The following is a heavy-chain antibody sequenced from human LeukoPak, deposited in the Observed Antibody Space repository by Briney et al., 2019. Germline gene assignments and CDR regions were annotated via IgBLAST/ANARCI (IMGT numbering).Heavy chain of an antibody. V-gene: IGHV3-7*01. CDR3: ARDRYSSGWYAGPNWFDP. Sequence: GGSLRLSCAASGFTFSSYWMNWARQAPGKGLEWVASINHNGNVNYYVDSVKGRFTISRDNAKNSLYLQMSSLRAEDTAVYYCARDRYSSGWYAGPNWFDPWGQGTLVTVSS. J-gene: IGHJ5*02. CDR1: GFTFSSYW. CDR2: INHNGNVN. D-gene: IGHD6-19*01.